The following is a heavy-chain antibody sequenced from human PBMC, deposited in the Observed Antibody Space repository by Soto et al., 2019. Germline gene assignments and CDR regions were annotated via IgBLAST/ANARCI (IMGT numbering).Heavy chain of an antibody. Sequence: ASVKVSCKASGFTFTSSAVQWVRQARGQRLEWIGWIVVCSGNTNYAQKFQDRVTMTRDTSTSTAYMELRSLRSDDTAVYYCARGGSGGDYYYYGMDVWGQGTTVTVSS. D-gene: IGHD3-10*01. CDR1: GFTFTSSA. V-gene: IGHV1-58*01. J-gene: IGHJ6*02. CDR3: ARGGSGGDYYYYGMDV. CDR2: IVVCSGNT.